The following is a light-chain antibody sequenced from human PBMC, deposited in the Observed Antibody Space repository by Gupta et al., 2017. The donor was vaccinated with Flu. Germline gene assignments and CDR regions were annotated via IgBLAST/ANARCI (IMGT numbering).Light chain of an antibody. CDR1: QSINIW. CDR2: KAS. J-gene: IGKJ1*01. V-gene: IGKV1-5*03. CDR3: QHDSNSPWT. Sequence: PSTLSASVGDRVTITCRASQSINIWLAWFQKKPGKAPKPLIYKASSIESGVPSRFSGSGSGTEFSLTIISLQPDDFATYYCQHDSNSPWTFGQGTKVEIK.